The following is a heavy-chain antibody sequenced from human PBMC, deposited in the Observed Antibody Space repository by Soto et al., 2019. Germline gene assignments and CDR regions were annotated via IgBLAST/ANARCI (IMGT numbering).Heavy chain of an antibody. Sequence: GGSLRLSCAASGFTFSSYGMSWVRQAPGKGLEWVSGISGSGGSTYYADSVKGRFTISRDNSKNTLYLQMNSLRSEDTAVYYCAREVPGSSSSPYYYYGMDVWGQGTTVTVSS. V-gene: IGHV3-23*01. CDR1: GFTFSSYG. J-gene: IGHJ6*02. D-gene: IGHD6-13*01. CDR3: AREVPGSSSSPYYYYGMDV. CDR2: ISGSGGST.